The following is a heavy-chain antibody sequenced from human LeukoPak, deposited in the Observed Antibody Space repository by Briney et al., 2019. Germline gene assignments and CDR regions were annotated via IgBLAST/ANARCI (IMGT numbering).Heavy chain of an antibody. CDR2: ISTTSSYI. D-gene: IGHD1-26*01. CDR1: GVTYSTST. J-gene: IGHJ5*02. V-gene: IGHV3-21*01. Sequence: GGSLRLSCAASGVTYSTSTMRWVRQAPGKGLEWVSSISTTSSYIFYSDSVKGRFTISRDNAKNSVYLHMNSLRAEDTAVYYCATLRGSYDPFDNWGQGTLVTVSS. CDR3: ATLRGSYDPFDN.